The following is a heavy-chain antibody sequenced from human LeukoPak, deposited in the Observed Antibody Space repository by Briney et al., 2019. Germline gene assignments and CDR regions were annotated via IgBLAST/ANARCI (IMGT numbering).Heavy chain of an antibody. J-gene: IGHJ3*02. D-gene: IGHD2-15*01. CDR3: ARDNRALERYCSGGSCSAFDI. CDR2: IYHSGST. Sequence: SETLSLTCAVSGGSISSSNWWSWVRQPPGKGLEWIGDIYHSGSTNYNPSLKSRVTISVDKSKNQFSLKLSSVTAADTAVYYCARDNRALERYCSGGSCSAFDIWGQGTMVTVSS. V-gene: IGHV4-4*02. CDR1: GGSISSSNW.